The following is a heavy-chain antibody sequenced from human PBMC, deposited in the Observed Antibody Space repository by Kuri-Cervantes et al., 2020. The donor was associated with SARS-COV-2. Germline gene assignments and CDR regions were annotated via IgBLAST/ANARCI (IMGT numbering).Heavy chain of an antibody. CDR1: GYSISSGYY. Sequence: GSLRLSCTVSGYSISSGYYWGWIRQPPGKGLEWIGYIYYSGSTNYNPSLKSRVTISVDTSKNQFSLKLSSVTAADTAVYYCARQAWLFHFDYWGQGTLVTVSS. CDR2: IYYSGST. J-gene: IGHJ4*02. CDR3: ARQAWLFHFDY. D-gene: IGHD6-19*01. V-gene: IGHV4-38-2*02.